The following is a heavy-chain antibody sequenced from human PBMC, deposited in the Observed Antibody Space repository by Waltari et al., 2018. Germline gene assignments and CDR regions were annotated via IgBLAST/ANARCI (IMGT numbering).Heavy chain of an antibody. Sequence: EVQLVASGGGLVKLGGSLRLSCAASGFTFSSYSMNWVRQAPGKGLEWVSSISRSSSYIYYVDSVKGRFTVSRDNAKNSLCLQMNSLRAEDTAVYYCAGDRAAAGRDYWGQGTLVTVAS. CDR3: AGDRAAAGRDY. CDR1: GFTFSSYS. V-gene: IGHV3-21*01. D-gene: IGHD6-13*01. J-gene: IGHJ4*02. CDR2: ISRSSSYI.